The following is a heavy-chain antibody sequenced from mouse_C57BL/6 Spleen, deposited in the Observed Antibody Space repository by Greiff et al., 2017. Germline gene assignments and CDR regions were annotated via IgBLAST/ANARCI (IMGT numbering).Heavy chain of an antibody. V-gene: IGHV1-18*01. Sequence: EVQLQQSGPELVKPGASVKIPCKASGYTFTDYNMDWVKQSHGKSLEWIGDINPNNGGTIYNQKFKGKATLTVDKSSSTAYMELRSLTSEDTAVYYCARFSVVGGFAYWGQGTLVTVSA. D-gene: IGHD1-1*01. CDR1: GYTFTDYN. CDR3: ARFSVVGGFAY. J-gene: IGHJ3*01. CDR2: INPNNGGT.